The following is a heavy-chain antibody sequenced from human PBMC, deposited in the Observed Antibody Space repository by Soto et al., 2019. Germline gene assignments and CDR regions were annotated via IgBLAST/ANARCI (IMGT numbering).Heavy chain of an antibody. CDR3: ARDNPGVGRPGFDP. V-gene: IGHV4-31*03. D-gene: IGHD2-15*01. J-gene: IGHJ5*02. CDR2: MYYSGST. Sequence: PSETLSLTCTFSVDSISSGSNYCHWIRQHPWRRLEWIGYMYYSGSTYYNPSLKSRITISRDTSKNQFSLRLSSVTAADTAMYYCARDNPGVGRPGFDP. CDR1: VDSISSGSNY.